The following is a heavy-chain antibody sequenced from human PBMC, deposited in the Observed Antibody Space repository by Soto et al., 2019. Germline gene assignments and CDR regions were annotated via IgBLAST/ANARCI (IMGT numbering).Heavy chain of an antibody. J-gene: IGHJ6*02. CDR3: AKDAVAAAGFYYYGMDV. V-gene: IGHV3-43*01. CDR1: GFTFDDYT. D-gene: IGHD6-13*01. CDR2: ISWDGGST. Sequence: EVQLVESGGVVVQPGGSLRLSCAASGFTFDDYTMHWVRQAPGKGLEWVSLISWDGGSTYYADSVKGRFTIARDNSKNSLSLQLNSLRTEDTALYSCAKDAVAAAGFYYYGMDVWGQGTTVTVSS.